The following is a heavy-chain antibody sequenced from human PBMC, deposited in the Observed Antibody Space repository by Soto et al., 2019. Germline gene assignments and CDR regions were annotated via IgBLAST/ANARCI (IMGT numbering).Heavy chain of an antibody. J-gene: IGHJ5*02. CDR1: GFTFSSYG. CDR3: AKGLWFGEDA. CDR2: ISYDGSNK. D-gene: IGHD3-10*01. V-gene: IGHV3-30*18. Sequence: GGSLRLSCAASGFTFSSYGMHWVRQAPGKGLEWVAVISYDGSNKYYADSVKGRFTISRDNSKNTLYLQMSSLRAEDTAVYYCAKGLWFGEDAWGQGTLVTVSS.